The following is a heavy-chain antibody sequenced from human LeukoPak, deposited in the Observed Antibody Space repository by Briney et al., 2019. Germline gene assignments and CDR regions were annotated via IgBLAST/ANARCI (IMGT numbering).Heavy chain of an antibody. CDR1: GFTFSDYY. J-gene: IGHJ6*03. CDR2: VSSSGSTI. Sequence: AGGSLRLSCAASGFTFSDYYMSWIRQAPGKGLEWVACVSSSGSTIYYADSVKGRFTISRDNSKNTLYLQMNSLRAEDTAVYYCAKAGRAGAITTVRGVKGDYYYMDVWGKGTTVTISS. CDR3: AKAGRAGAITTVRGVKGDYYYMDV. D-gene: IGHD3-10*01. V-gene: IGHV3-11*01.